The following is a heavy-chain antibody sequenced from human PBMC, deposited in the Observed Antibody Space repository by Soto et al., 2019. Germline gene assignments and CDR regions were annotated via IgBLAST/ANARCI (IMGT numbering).Heavy chain of an antibody. J-gene: IGHJ5*02. V-gene: IGHV4-31*03. D-gene: IGHD2-2*01. CDR1: GGSISSGGYY. Sequence: TLSLTCTVSGGSISSGGYYWSWIRQHPGKGLEWIGYIYYSGSTYYNPSLQSRVTISVDTSKNQFSLKLSSVTAADTAVYYCARGGIIPNWFDPWGQGTRATSPQ. CDR3: ARGGIIPNWFDP. CDR2: IYYSGST.